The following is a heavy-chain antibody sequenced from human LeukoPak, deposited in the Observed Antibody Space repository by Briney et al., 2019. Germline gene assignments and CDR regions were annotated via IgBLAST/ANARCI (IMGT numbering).Heavy chain of an antibody. D-gene: IGHD6-19*01. Sequence: GGSLRLSCAASGFTFSSYAMSWVRQAPGKGLEWVSDISGSGGSTHYADSVKGRFTISRDNAKNSLYLQMNSLRDEDTAVYYCARVEDSSGWALDYWGQGTLVTVSS. V-gene: IGHV3-23*01. CDR2: ISGSGGST. CDR3: ARVEDSSGWALDY. J-gene: IGHJ4*02. CDR1: GFTFSSYA.